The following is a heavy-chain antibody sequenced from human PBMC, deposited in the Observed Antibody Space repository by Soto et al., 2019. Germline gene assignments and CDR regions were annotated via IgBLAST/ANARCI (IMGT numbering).Heavy chain of an antibody. CDR2: IYSDDDK. J-gene: IGHJ4*02. V-gene: IGHV2-5*02. CDR3: AHSRKSYYDLLTGYNY. CDR1: GFSLSTSAMG. D-gene: IGHD3-9*01. Sequence: QITLKESGPTLVKPTQTLTLTCTFSGFSLSTSAMGVAWIRQPPGKALEWLALIYSDDDKRYSPSLRSRLTINKDNSKNQGVLTMSSVDTVDTATYYCAHSRKSYYDLLTGYNYWGQGTLVTVSS.